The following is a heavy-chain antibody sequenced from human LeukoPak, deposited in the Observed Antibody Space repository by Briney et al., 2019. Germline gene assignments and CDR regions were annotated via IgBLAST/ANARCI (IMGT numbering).Heavy chain of an antibody. CDR3: ARAEQLVKVTLDY. CDR2: NGINT. D-gene: IGHD6-13*01. V-gene: IGHV3-30*03. CDR1: GFA. J-gene: IGHJ4*02. Sequence: PGRSLRLSCAASGFAMHWVRQDSGRGLDWLAVNGINTYYADSVKGRFTISRDNSKNTLYLQMNSLRAEDTAVYYCARAEQLVKVTLDYWGQGTLVTVSS.